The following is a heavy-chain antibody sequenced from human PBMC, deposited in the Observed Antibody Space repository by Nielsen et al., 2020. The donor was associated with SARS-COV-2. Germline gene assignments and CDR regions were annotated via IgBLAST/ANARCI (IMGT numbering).Heavy chain of an antibody. J-gene: IGHJ5*02. CDR2: IGTAGDT. D-gene: IGHD6-13*01. Sequence: SCAASGFTFSSYDMHWVRQATGKGLEWVSAIGTAGDTYYPGSVKGRFTISRENAKNSLYLQMNSLRAGDTAVYYCARGDSSSWYYWFDPWGQGTLVTVSS. CDR1: GFTFSSYD. CDR3: ARGDSSSWYYWFDP. V-gene: IGHV3-13*04.